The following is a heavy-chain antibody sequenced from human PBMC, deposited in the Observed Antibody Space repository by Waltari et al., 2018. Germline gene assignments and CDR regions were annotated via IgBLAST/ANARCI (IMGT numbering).Heavy chain of an antibody. Sequence: QVQLVQSGAEVKKPESSVKFSCKASGDTFSNYAIAWVRQAPGQGLEWMGGIIPIFGAPKSAQKFQGRVTITADESTSTAYMALSSLRSDDTAVYYCAISTGSDWYFDLWGRGTLVTVSS. J-gene: IGHJ2*01. D-gene: IGHD2-8*02. CDR2: IIPIFGAP. CDR1: GDTFSNYA. V-gene: IGHV1-69*01. CDR3: AISTGSDWYFDL.